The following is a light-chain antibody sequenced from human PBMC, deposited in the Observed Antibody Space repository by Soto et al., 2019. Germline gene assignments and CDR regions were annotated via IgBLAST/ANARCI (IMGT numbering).Light chain of an antibody. CDR3: QQYGNSPRT. CDR1: QSVSSSY. V-gene: IGKV3-20*01. Sequence: TQSPSTLSASVGDTVTVTCRASQSVSSSYLAWYQQKPGQAPRLLIYGASSRATGIPDRFSGSGSGTDFTLTISRLEPEDFAVYYCQQYGNSPRTFGQGTKVDIK. CDR2: GAS. J-gene: IGKJ1*01.